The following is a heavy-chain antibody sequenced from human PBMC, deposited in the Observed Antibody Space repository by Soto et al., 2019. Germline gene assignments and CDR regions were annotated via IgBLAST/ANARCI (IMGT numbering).Heavy chain of an antibody. CDR1: GFTFSSYG. D-gene: IGHD1-26*01. CDR3: ARDVYSGSYRVFSTYCYYGMDV. CDR2: IWYDGSNK. V-gene: IGHV3-33*01. J-gene: IGHJ6*02. Sequence: QVQLVESGGGVVQPGRSLRLSCAASGFTFSSYGMPWVRQAPGKGLEWVAVIWYDGSNKYYADPVKGRVTISRDNSKNTLYLQMNSLRAEDTAVYYCARDVYSGSYRVFSTYCYYGMDVWGQGTTVTVSS.